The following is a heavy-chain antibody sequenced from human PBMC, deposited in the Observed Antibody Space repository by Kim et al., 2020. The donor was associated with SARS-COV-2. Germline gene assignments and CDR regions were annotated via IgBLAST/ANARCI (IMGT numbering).Heavy chain of an antibody. Sequence: GGSLRLSCAASGFTFTRYAMHWVRQAPGKGLEWVAVIWYDGSNEYYADSVKGRFTISRDNSKNTLYLQMNSLRDEDTALYYCASEDRGGSGGYWGQGTLVTVSS. D-gene: IGHD3-16*01. V-gene: IGHV3-33*01. J-gene: IGHJ4*02. CDR3: ASEDRGGSGGY. CDR1: GFTFTRYA. CDR2: IWYDGSNE.